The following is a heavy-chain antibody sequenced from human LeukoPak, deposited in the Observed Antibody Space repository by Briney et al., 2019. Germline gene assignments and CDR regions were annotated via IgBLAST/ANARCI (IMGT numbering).Heavy chain of an antibody. CDR1: GFIFSSYS. Sequence: GGPVRLSCAVSGFIFSSYSMNWVRQAPGKGLEWVSYISSSSSTIYYADSVKGRFTISRDNAKNSLYLQMNSLRAEDTAVYYCARRHTSYWYFDLWGRGTLVTVSS. CDR3: ARRHTSYWYFDL. D-gene: IGHD1-1*01. CDR2: ISSSSSTI. V-gene: IGHV3-48*01. J-gene: IGHJ2*01.